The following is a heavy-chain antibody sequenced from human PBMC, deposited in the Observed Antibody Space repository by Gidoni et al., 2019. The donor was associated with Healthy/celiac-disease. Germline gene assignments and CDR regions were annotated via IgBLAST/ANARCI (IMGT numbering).Heavy chain of an antibody. CDR2: ISSSSSYI. Sequence: EVQLVESGGGLVKSGGSLRLSCSASGFTFRSYSMNWVRPAPGKGLEWVSSISSSSSYIYYADSVKGRFTISRDNAKNSLYLQMNSLRAEDTAVYYCARASRAFDYWGQGTLVTVSS. CDR1: GFTFRSYS. CDR3: ARASRAFDY. V-gene: IGHV3-21*01. J-gene: IGHJ4*02. D-gene: IGHD6-6*01.